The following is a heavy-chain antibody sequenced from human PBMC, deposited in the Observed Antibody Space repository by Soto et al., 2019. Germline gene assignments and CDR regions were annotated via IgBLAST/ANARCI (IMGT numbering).Heavy chain of an antibody. CDR3: ASLAYCGGDCYSRFDY. V-gene: IGHV4-34*01. Sequence: SETLSLTCAVYGGSFSGYYWSWIRQPPGKGLEWIGEINHSGSTNYNPSLKSRVTISVDTSKNQFSLKLSSVTAADTAVYYCASLAYCGGDCYSRFDYWGQGTLVTVSS. CDR2: INHSGST. J-gene: IGHJ4*02. D-gene: IGHD2-21*02. CDR1: GGSFSGYY.